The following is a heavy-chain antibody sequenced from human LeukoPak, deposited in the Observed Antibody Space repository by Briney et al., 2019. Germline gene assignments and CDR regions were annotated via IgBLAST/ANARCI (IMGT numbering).Heavy chain of an antibody. J-gene: IGHJ1*01. D-gene: IGHD3-22*01. V-gene: IGHV3-23*01. CDR3: AKDGHYDSSGFTLQY. CDR1: GFTFSNYA. Sequence: GGSLRLSCTGSGFTFSNYAITWVRQTPGKGLEWVSTVSSSGTSTYYADSVKGRFTISRDNSKDTLYLQMNSLRVEDTAVYYCAKDGHYDSSGFTLQYWGQGTLVTVSS. CDR2: VSSSGTST.